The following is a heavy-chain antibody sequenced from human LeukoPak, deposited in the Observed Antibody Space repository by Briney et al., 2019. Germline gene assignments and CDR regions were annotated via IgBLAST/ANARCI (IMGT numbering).Heavy chain of an antibody. Sequence: GGSLRLSCAASGFTFSSYSMNWVRQAPGKGLEWVSSISSSSSYIYYADSVKGRFTISRDNAKNSLYLQMNSLRAEDTAVYYCAGGSRDSSSWDQRIRVIVYYYMDGWGKGTTVTVSS. D-gene: IGHD6-13*01. CDR2: ISSSSSYI. V-gene: IGHV3-21*01. CDR1: GFTFSSYS. J-gene: IGHJ6*03. CDR3: AGGSRDSSSWDQRIRVIVYYYMDG.